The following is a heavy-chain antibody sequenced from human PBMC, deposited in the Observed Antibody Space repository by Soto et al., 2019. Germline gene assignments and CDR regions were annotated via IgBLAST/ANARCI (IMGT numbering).Heavy chain of an antibody. CDR2: LSYDGSSQ. CDR3: ATPLVGNFDY. J-gene: IGHJ4*02. V-gene: IGHV3-30*03. D-gene: IGHD2-2*01. Sequence: GGSLRLSCAASGFSLSTYGMHWVRQAPGKGLEWVAVLSYDGSSQYYADSVKGRFTISRDNSKNTLYLQMNSLRAEDTAVYYCATPLVGNFDYWGQGTLVTVSS. CDR1: GFSLSTYG.